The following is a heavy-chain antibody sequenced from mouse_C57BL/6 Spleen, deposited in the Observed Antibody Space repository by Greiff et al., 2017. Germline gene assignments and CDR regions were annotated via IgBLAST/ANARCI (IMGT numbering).Heavy chain of an antibody. CDR2: IWRGGST. CDR3: ARFSRAPYYFDY. CDR1: GFSLTSYG. V-gene: IGHV2-2*01. J-gene: IGHJ2*01. Sequence: QVQLQQSGPGLVQPSQSLSITCTVSGFSLTSYGVHWVRQSPGKGLEWLGVIWRGGSTDYNAAFISRLSISKDNSKSQVFFKMNSLQADDTAIYYCARFSRAPYYFDYWGQGTTLTVSS.